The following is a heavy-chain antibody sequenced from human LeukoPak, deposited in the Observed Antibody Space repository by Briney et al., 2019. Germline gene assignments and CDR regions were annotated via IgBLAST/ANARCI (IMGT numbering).Heavy chain of an antibody. D-gene: IGHD5-24*01. CDR1: GVTFTNYA. J-gene: IGHJ5*02. Sequence: GGSLRLSCAASGVTFTNYAMSWGGEAPGKGVEGGSTLRGRGGSTFYTTSLTAPFPISSDTPKPPPFLQIGTLGADDTAIYYCPKYSADRYNPLHHWGQGTLVTVS. CDR3: PKYSADRYNPLHH. V-gene: IGHV3-23*01. CDR2: LRGRGGST.